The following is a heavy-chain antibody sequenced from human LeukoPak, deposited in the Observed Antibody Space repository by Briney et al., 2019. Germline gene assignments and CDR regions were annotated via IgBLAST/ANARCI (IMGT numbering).Heavy chain of an antibody. CDR1: GDSVSSNSVA. CDR3: ARDHCSGGSCHWRFDY. D-gene: IGHD2-15*01. CDR2: TYYRSKWYN. Sequence: SQTLSLTCAISGDSVSSNSVAWNWIRQSPSRGLEWLGRTYYRSKWYNDYTVSVKGRITINPDTSKNQFSLQLNPVTPEDTAVYYCARDHCSGGSCHWRFDYWGQGTLVTVSS. V-gene: IGHV6-1*01. J-gene: IGHJ4*02.